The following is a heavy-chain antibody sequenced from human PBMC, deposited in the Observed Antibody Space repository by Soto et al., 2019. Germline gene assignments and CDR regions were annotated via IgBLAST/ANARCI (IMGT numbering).Heavy chain of an antibody. J-gene: IGHJ4*02. Sequence: ASVKVSCKASGYTFTSYGISWVRQAPGQGLEWMGWISAYNGNTNYAQKLQGGVTMTTDTSTSTAYMELRSLRSDDTAVYYCARVETGTTSLSFYFDYWGQGTLVTVSS. CDR1: GYTFTSYG. CDR2: ISAYNGNT. V-gene: IGHV1-18*01. CDR3: ARVETGTTSLSFYFDY. D-gene: IGHD1-1*01.